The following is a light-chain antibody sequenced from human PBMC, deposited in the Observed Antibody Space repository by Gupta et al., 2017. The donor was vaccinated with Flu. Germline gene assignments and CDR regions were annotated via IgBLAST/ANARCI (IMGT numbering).Light chain of an antibody. Sequence: KNNLAWYQQKPGHPPKLLIYWASTRESGVPDRFSGSGSGTDFTLTISSLQAEDVAVYYCQQYSSTILTFGGGTKVEIK. CDR3: QQYSSTILT. CDR1: KNN. V-gene: IGKV4-1*01. CDR2: WAS. J-gene: IGKJ4*01.